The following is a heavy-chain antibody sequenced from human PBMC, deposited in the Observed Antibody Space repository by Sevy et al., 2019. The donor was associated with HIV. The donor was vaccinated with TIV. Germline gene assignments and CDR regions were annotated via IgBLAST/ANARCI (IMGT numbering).Heavy chain of an antibody. CDR1: GFTFRTYN. CDR3: ARPGSGWFEFDS. V-gene: IGHV3-48*02. Sequence: GGSLRLSCAASGFTFRTYNMNWVRQAPGKGLEWVSNIGSTGPTIYYADSVKGRFTISRDNAKNSLYLQMNSLREEDTAVYYCARPGSGWFEFDSWGQGTLVTVSS. D-gene: IGHD6-19*01. J-gene: IGHJ4*02. CDR2: IGSTGPTI.